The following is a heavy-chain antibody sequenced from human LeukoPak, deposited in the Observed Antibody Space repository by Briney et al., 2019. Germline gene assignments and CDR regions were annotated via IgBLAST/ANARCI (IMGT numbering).Heavy chain of an antibody. Sequence: GGSLRLSCAASGFTFRSYSMNWVRQAPGKGLEWVSYISSSNSTIYYGDSVKGRFTIPRDNAENSLYLQMNSLRAEDTAVYYCARGNSSGRGALDYWGQGTLVTVSS. V-gene: IGHV3-48*04. CDR3: ARGNSSGRGALDY. CDR2: ISSSNSTI. J-gene: IGHJ4*02. D-gene: IGHD5-18*01. CDR1: GFTFRSYS.